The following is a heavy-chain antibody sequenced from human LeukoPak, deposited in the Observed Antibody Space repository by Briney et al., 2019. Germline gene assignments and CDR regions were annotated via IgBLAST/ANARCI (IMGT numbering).Heavy chain of an antibody. CDR2: IIPIFGTA. CDR3: AREGADYSSSYYFDY. J-gene: IGHJ4*02. Sequence: SVKVSCKASGGTFSSYAISWVRQAPGQGLEWMGGIIPIFGTANYAQKFQGRVTITADESTSTAYMELSSLRSEDTAVYYCAREGADYSSSYYFDYWGQGTLVTVSS. CDR1: GGTFSSYA. V-gene: IGHV1-69*13. D-gene: IGHD4-11*01.